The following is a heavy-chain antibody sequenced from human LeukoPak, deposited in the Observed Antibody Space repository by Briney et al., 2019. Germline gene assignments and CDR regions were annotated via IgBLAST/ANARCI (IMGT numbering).Heavy chain of an antibody. J-gene: IGHJ4*02. CDR1: GFTFSGSA. D-gene: IGHD3-10*01. CDR3: VRHAASGGSGVDH. V-gene: IGHV3-73*01. Sequence: GGSLRLSCAASGFTFSGSAMHWVRQASGKGLEWVGRIRSKTNNYATAYSASVKDRFTISRDDSTNTAYLQMNSLKTEDTAVYYCVRHAASGGSGVDHWGQGTLVTVSS. CDR2: IRSKTNNYAT.